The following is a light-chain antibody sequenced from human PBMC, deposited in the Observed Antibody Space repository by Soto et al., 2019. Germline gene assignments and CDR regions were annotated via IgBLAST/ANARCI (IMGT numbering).Light chain of an antibody. V-gene: IGKV1-39*01. CDR1: QSISTY. CDR2: AAS. Sequence: DIQMTQSPSSLSASVGDRVTITCRASQSISTYLNWYQQKPGKAPNLLIYAASSLQSGVPSRFSGSGSGTDFTLTISSLQPEDFATYFCQQSHSTRWTFGQGTKVELQ. CDR3: QQSHSTRWT. J-gene: IGKJ1*01.